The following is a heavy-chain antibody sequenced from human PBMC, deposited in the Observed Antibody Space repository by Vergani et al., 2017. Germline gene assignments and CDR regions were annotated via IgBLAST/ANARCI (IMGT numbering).Heavy chain of an antibody. V-gene: IGHV4-34*01. J-gene: IGHJ3*02. CDR2: INHSGST. CDR1: GGSFSGYY. D-gene: IGHD2-21*01. Sequence: QVQLQQWGAGLLKPSETLSLTCAVYGGSFSGYYWSWIRQPPGKGLEWIGEINHSGSTNYNPSLKSRVTISVDTSKNQFSLKLSSVTAADTAVYYCAGVLPPLRVMSPKRTFDIWGQGTMVTVSS. CDR3: AGVLPPLRVMSPKRTFDI.